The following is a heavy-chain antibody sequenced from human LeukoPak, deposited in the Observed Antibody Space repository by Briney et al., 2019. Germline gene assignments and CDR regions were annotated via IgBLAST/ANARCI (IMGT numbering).Heavy chain of an antibody. CDR2: IYTSGST. J-gene: IGHJ4*02. D-gene: IGHD3-22*01. CDR3: ARDGYYYDSSGYYEKMYYFDY. CDR1: GGSISSYY. V-gene: IGHV4-4*07. Sequence: SETLSLTCTVSGGSISSYYWSWIRQPAGKGLEWIGRIYTSGSTNYNPSLKSRVTMSVDTSKNQFSLKLSSVTAADTAVYYCARDGYYYDSSGYYEKMYYFDYWGQGTLVTVSS.